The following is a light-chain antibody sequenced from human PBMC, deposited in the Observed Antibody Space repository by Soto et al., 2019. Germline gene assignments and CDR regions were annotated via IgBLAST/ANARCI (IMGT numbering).Light chain of an antibody. V-gene: IGKV3-20*01. CDR2: GAS. Sequence: EIVLTQSPGTLSLSPGERATLSCRASQSVSSTYLAWYQQKPGQAPRLLIYGASSRASGIPDRFSGSGSGTYFTLTISRLDPEDFAVYYCQQYGRSSLTFGPGTKVDIK. J-gene: IGKJ3*01. CDR1: QSVSSTY. CDR3: QQYGRSSLT.